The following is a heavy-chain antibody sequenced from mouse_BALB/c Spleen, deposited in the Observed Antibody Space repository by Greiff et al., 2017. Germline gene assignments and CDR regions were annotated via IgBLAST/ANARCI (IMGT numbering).Heavy chain of an antibody. V-gene: IGHV1-69*01. J-gene: IGHJ2*01. CDR2: IDNSDSYT. CDR3: TRGEYGNYYFDY. D-gene: IGHD2-10*02. Sequence: QVQLQQPGAELVMPGASVKMSCKASGYTFTDYWMHWVKQRPGQGLEWIGAIDNSDSYTSYNQKFKGKATLTVDESSSTAYMQLSSLTSEDSAVYYCTRGEYGNYYFDYWGQGTTLTVSS. CDR1: GYTFTDYW.